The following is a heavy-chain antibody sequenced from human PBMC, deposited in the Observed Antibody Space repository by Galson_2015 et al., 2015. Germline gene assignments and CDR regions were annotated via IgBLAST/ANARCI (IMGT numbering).Heavy chain of an antibody. V-gene: IGHV1-18*01. CDR2: ISAYNGNT. J-gene: IGHJ3*02. CDR1: GYTFTSYG. Sequence: SVKVSCKASGYTFTSYGISWVRQAPGQGLEWMGWISAYNGNTNYAQRLQGRVTMTTDTSTSTAYMELRSLRSDDTAVYYCARDPSTLDAFEIWGQGTMVTVSS. D-gene: IGHD2-2*01. CDR3: ARDPSTLDAFEI.